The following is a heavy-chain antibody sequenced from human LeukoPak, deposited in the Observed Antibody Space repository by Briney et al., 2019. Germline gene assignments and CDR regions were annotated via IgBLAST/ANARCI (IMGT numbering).Heavy chain of an antibody. CDR2: IYTSGST. J-gene: IGHJ6*03. CDR3: ARGFHYGSGSYYMAYYYYYMDV. D-gene: IGHD3-10*01. CDR1: GGSISSYY. V-gene: IGHV4-4*07. Sequence: SETLSLTCTVSGGSISSYYWSWIRQPAGKGPEWIGRIYTSGSTNYNPSLKSRVTMSVDTSKNQFSLKLSSVTPADTAVYYCARGFHYGSGSYYMAYYYYYMDVWGKGTTVTVSS.